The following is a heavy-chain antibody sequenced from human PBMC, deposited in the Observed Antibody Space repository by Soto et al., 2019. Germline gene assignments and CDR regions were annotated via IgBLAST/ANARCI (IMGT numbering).Heavy chain of an antibody. Sequence: SETLSLTCAVYGGSFSGYYWSWIRRPPGKGLEWIGEINHSGSTNYNPSLKSRVTISVDTSKNQFSLKLSSVTAADTAVYYCARVLSSRGYNWFDPWGQGTLVTVSS. J-gene: IGHJ5*02. CDR3: ARVLSSRGYNWFDP. CDR1: GGSFSGYY. V-gene: IGHV4-34*01. CDR2: INHSGST. D-gene: IGHD6-13*01.